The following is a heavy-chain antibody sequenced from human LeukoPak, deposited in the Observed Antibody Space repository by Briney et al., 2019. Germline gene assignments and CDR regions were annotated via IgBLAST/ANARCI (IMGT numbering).Heavy chain of an antibody. CDR3: ARSNAYSGSSLWY. D-gene: IGHD1-26*01. CDR1: GFTFSSYA. V-gene: IGHV3-30-3*01. CDR2: ISYDGSNK. Sequence: GGSLRLSCAASGFTFSSYAMRWVRQAPGKGLEWVAVISYDGSNKYYADSVKGRFTISRDNSKNTLYLQMNSLTAEDTAVYYCARSNAYSGSSLWYWGQGTLVTVSS. J-gene: IGHJ4*02.